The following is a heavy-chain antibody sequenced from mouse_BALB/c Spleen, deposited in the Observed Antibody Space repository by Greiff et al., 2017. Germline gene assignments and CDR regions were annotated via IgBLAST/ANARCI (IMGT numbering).Heavy chain of an antibody. D-gene: IGHD2-14*01. V-gene: IGHV14-3*02. Sequence: EVKLVESGAGLVKPGASVTLSCTASGFNIKDTYMHWVKQRPEQGLEWIGRIDPANGNTKYDPKFQGKATITADTSSNTAYLQLSSLTSEDTVVYYCAREGYRYEYYAMDYWGQGTSVTVSS. CDR3: AREGYRYEYYAMDY. CDR1: GFNIKDTY. CDR2: IDPANGNT. J-gene: IGHJ4*01.